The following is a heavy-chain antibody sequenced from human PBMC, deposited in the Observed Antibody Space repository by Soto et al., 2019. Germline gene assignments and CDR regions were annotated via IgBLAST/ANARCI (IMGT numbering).Heavy chain of an antibody. Sequence: ASVKVSCKASGGTFSSYTISWVRQAPGQGLEWMGRIIPILGIANYAQKFQGRVTITADKSTSTAYMELSSLRSEDTAVYYCARFAKTYYDILTGYREIDYWGQGTLVTVSS. D-gene: IGHD3-9*01. V-gene: IGHV1-69*02. CDR3: ARFAKTYYDILTGYREIDY. CDR2: IIPILGIA. CDR1: GGTFSSYT. J-gene: IGHJ4*02.